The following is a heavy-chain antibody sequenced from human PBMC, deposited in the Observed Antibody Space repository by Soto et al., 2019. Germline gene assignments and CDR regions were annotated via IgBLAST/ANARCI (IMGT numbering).Heavy chain of an antibody. J-gene: IGHJ4*02. D-gene: IGHD5-12*01. V-gene: IGHV4-59*12. CDR1: GGSISSYY. Sequence: PSETLSLTCTVSGGSISSYYWSWIRQPPGKGLEWIGYIYYSGSTNYNPSLKSRVTISVDTSKNQFSLKLSSVTAADTAVYYCAREMATIWYFDYWGQGTLVTVSS. CDR3: AREMATIWYFDY. CDR2: IYYSGST.